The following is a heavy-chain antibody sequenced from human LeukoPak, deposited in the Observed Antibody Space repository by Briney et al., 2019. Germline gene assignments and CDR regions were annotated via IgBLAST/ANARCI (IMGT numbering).Heavy chain of an antibody. J-gene: IGHJ4*02. CDR3: ATDRSGELLWGGFDY. Sequence: ASVKVSCKVSGYTLTELSMHWVRQAPGKGLERMGGFDPEDGGTIYAQKFQGRVTMTEDTSTDTAYMELSSLRSEDTAVYYCATDRSGELLWGGFDYWGQGTLVTVSS. CDR1: GYTLTELS. D-gene: IGHD3-10*01. CDR2: FDPEDGGT. V-gene: IGHV1-24*01.